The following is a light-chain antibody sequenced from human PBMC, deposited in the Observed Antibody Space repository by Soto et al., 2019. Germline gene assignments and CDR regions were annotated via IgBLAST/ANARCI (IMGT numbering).Light chain of an antibody. CDR2: GAS. V-gene: IGKV3-20*01. CDR3: QEYGSSPAGT. J-gene: IGKJ5*01. CDR1: QSVSSSY. Sequence: EIVLTQSPGTLSLSPGERATLSCRASQSVSSSYLAWYQQTPGQAPRPLIYGASGRATGIPARFSGSGSGTDCTLTISRLEAEDFAEYYCQEYGSSPAGTFGLGTRVESK.